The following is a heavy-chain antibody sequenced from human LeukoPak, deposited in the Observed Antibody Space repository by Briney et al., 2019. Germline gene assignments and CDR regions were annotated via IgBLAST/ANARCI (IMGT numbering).Heavy chain of an antibody. Sequence: ASETLSLTCTVSGGSISRYYWSWIRRPPGKGLEWIGYIDDSGNTDYNPSLKSQVTISVDRSKNQLSLKLSFVTAADTAVYYCAGRFLEWLLDYWGQGTLATVSS. V-gene: IGHV4-59*01. J-gene: IGHJ4*02. CDR1: GGSISRYY. CDR2: IDDSGNT. CDR3: AGRFLEWLLDY. D-gene: IGHD3-3*01.